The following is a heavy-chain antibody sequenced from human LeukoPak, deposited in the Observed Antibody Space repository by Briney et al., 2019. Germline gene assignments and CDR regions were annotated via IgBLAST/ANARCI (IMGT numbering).Heavy chain of an antibody. Sequence: GGSLRLSCAASGFAFSSYWMHWVRQAPGKGLVWVSHINYDGSSSTYADSVKGRFTISRDNAQNTLYLQMNSLRAEDTAVYYCVRGGHGDVEFDSWGQGTLVTVSS. V-gene: IGHV3-74*01. D-gene: IGHD4-17*01. CDR1: GFAFSSYW. CDR3: VRGGHGDVEFDS. CDR2: INYDGSSS. J-gene: IGHJ4*02.